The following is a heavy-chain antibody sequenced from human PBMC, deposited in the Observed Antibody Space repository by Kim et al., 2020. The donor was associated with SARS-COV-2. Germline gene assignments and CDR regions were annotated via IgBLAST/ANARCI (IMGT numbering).Heavy chain of an antibody. Sequence: ASVKVSCKASGYTFTTYAMCWLRQAPGQGLEWMGWINTNTGNPTYAQGFRERFVFSVDTSVSTAYLEITSLKVEDTAVYYCARDVSASGSYPLEYWGQGSLVTVSS. CDR2: INTNTGNP. J-gene: IGHJ4*02. V-gene: IGHV7-4-1*02. CDR3: ARDVSASGSYPLEY. D-gene: IGHD3-10*01. CDR1: GYTFTTYA.